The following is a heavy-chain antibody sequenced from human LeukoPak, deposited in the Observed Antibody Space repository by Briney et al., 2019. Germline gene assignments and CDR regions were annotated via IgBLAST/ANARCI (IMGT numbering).Heavy chain of an antibody. V-gene: IGHV4-38-2*02. CDR2: VYGSGST. J-gene: IGHJ6*03. CDR3: ARGPFGSGNYYHYYYMDV. CDR1: GYSISNGHY. Sequence: SETLSLTCSVSGYSISNGHYWGRIRQPPGKGLEWIGSVYGSGSTYYNTSLKSRVTISVDTSKNQFSLSLNYVTVADTAVYFCARGPFGSGNYYHYYYMDVWGKGTTVTVSS. D-gene: IGHD3-10*01.